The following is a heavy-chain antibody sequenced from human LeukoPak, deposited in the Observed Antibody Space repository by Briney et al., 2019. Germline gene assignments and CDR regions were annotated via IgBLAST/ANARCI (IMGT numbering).Heavy chain of an antibody. D-gene: IGHD6-13*01. V-gene: IGHV1-8*01. CDR1: GYTFTSYD. Sequence: ASVKVSCKASGYTFTSYDINWVRQATGQGLEWMGWMNPNSGNTGYAQKFQGRVTMTRNTSISTAYMELSSLRSEDTAVYYCARHYSSSWYVLSPLPYYYYGMDVWGQGTTVTVSS. CDR2: MNPNSGNT. CDR3: ARHYSSSWYVLSPLPYYYYGMDV. J-gene: IGHJ6*02.